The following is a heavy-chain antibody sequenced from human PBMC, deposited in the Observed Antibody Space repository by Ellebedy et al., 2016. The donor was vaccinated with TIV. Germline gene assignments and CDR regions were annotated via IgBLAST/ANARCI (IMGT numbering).Heavy chain of an antibody. CDR1: GFTFSSYS. J-gene: IGHJ6*02. Sequence: GESLKISXEASGFTFSSYSMNWVRQAPGKGLEWVSSIITISDYIYYADSVKGRFTISRDNAQNSLFLQMNSLRAEDTAVYYCARDGPDGPFLTQADYYGMDVWGQGTTVTVSS. D-gene: IGHD3-9*01. CDR2: IITISDYI. CDR3: ARDGPDGPFLTQADYYGMDV. V-gene: IGHV3-21*01.